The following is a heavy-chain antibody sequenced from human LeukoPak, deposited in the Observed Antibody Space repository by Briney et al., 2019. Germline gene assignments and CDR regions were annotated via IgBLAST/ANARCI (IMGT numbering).Heavy chain of an antibody. J-gene: IGHJ5*02. Sequence: GGSLRLSCAASGFTFSSYAMSWVRQAPGKGLEWVSSISDSGGSTYYADSVKGRFTISRDNSKNTLYLQMNSLRGDDPAVYYCAKVAQMDTILGKFDNWGQGTLVTVSS. CDR3: AKVAQMDTILGKFDN. D-gene: IGHD5-24*01. CDR1: GFTFSSYA. CDR2: ISDSGGST. V-gene: IGHV3-23*01.